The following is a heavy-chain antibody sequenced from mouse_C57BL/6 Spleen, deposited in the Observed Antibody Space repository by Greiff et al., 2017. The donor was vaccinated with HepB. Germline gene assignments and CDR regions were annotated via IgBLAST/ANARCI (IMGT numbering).Heavy chain of an antibody. CDR3: ARGEPYYGTYPAWVAY. D-gene: IGHD2-10*01. CDR1: GYTFTDYN. Sequence: EVQLQQSGPELVKPGASVKIPCKASGYTFTDYNMDWVKQSHGKSLEWIGDINPNNGGTIYNQKFKGKATLTVDKSSSTAYMELRSLTSEDTAVYYCARGEPYYGTYPAWVAYWGQGNLVTVAA. CDR2: INPNNGGT. J-gene: IGHJ3*01. V-gene: IGHV1-18*01.